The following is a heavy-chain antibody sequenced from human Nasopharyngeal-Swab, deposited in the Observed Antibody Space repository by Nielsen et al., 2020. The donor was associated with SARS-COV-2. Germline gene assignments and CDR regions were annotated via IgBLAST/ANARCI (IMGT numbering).Heavy chain of an antibody. CDR3: VRMGDYTWNGFDI. CDR2: IKKDGSEK. V-gene: IGHV3-7*01. J-gene: IGHJ3*02. D-gene: IGHD1-26*01. Sequence: WIRQPPGKGLEWGANIKKDGSEKYYVDSVKGRFTISRDNTKNSVYLQMNSLRAEDTAVYYCVRMGDYTWNGFDIWGQGTMVT.